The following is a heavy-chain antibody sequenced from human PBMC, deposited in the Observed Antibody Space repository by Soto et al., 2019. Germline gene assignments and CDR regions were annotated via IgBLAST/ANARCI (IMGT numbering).Heavy chain of an antibody. Sequence: QVQLVQSGAEVKKPGASVKVSCKASGYTFPNQGLHWVRQAPGHRLECMGWINVGNGVTKYSQKFQGRISISWDPSASTGYMELSSLPYEDTAVYYCARDPLWFGELSSFDYLGQVTLLTLSS. D-gene: IGHD3-10*01. J-gene: IGHJ4*02. CDR2: INVGNGVT. CDR3: ARDPLWFGELSSFDY. CDR1: GYTFPNQG. V-gene: IGHV1-3*01.